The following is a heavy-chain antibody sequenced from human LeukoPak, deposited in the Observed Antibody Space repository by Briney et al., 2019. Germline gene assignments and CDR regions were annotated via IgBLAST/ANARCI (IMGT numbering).Heavy chain of an antibody. V-gene: IGHV3-7*01. CDR3: ARLFGGVTTFDY. CDR1: GFSFSPYW. Sequence: VQPGESLRLSCAASGFSFSPYWMSWVRQGPGKGLDWVASINPDGSGASYVDSVKGRFIISRDNAQNSLYLQMNSLSAEDTAVYYCARLFGGVTTFDYWGQGILVTVSS. CDR2: INPDGSGA. D-gene: IGHD4-17*01. J-gene: IGHJ4*02.